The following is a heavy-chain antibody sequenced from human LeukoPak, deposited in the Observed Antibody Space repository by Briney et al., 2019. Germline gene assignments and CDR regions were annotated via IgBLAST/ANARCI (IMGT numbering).Heavy chain of an antibody. CDR2: ISYNGNT. D-gene: IGHD3-22*01. V-gene: IGHV4-59*01. CDR1: GGSISTYY. J-gene: IGHJ4*02. Sequence: RPSETLSLTCSVSGGSISTYYWSWIRQPPGKGLEWIGYISYNGNTNYNPSLKSRVTISVDTSKNQFSLKLSSVTAADTAVYYCARVSSSFYFHFDYWGQGTLVTVSS. CDR3: ARVSSSFYFHFDY.